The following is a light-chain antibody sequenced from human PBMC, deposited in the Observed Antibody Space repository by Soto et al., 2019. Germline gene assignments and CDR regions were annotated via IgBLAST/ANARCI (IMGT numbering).Light chain of an antibody. CDR3: QSYDSSLSSYV. Sequence: QSVLTQPPSVSGAPGQRVTISCTGSSSNIGAGYDVHWYQQLPGTAPKLLMYGNRNRPSGVPDRFSGSKSGTSASLAITGLQAEDEADYYCQSYDSSLSSYVFGPGTKVTVL. V-gene: IGLV1-40*01. CDR1: SSNIGAGYD. CDR2: GNR. J-gene: IGLJ1*01.